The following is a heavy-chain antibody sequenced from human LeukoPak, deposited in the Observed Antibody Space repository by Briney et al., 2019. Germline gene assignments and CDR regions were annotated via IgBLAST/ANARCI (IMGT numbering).Heavy chain of an antibody. CDR2: ISSSSSTI. Sequence: PGGSLRLSCAASGFTFSTYSMNWVRQAPGKGLEWVSYISSSSSTIYYADSVKGRFTISRDNAKNSLYLQMNSLRAEDTAVYYCARDSGYYYYYGMDVWGQGTTVTVSS. D-gene: IGHD3-10*01. CDR1: GFTFSTYS. J-gene: IGHJ6*02. CDR3: ARDSGYYYYYGMDV. V-gene: IGHV3-48*01.